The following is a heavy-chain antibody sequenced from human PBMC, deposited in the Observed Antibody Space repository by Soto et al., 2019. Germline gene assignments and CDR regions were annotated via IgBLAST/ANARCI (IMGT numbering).Heavy chain of an antibody. CDR1: GGSISSGDYY. D-gene: IGHD2-21*02. CDR3: ARVVRGDYVYFQH. Sequence: PSETLSLTCTVSGGSISSGDYYWSWIRQPPGKGLEWIGYIYYSGSTYYNPSLKSRVTISVDTSKNQFSLKLGSVTAADTAVYYCARVVRGDYVYFQHWGQGTLVTVSS. V-gene: IGHV4-30-4*01. CDR2: IYYSGST. J-gene: IGHJ1*01.